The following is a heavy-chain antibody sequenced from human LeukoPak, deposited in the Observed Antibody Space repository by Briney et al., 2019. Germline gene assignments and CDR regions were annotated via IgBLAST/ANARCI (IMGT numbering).Heavy chain of an antibody. CDR1: GGSISSYY. V-gene: IGHV4-59*08. Sequence: PSETLSLTCTVSGGSISSYYWSWIRQPPGKGLEWIGYIYYSGSTNYNPSLKSRVTIPVDTSKNQFSLKLSSVTAADTAVYYCARHGEGYCSGGSCYEISEFDYWGQGTLVTVSS. D-gene: IGHD2-15*01. CDR3: ARHGEGYCSGGSCYEISEFDY. J-gene: IGHJ4*02. CDR2: IYYSGST.